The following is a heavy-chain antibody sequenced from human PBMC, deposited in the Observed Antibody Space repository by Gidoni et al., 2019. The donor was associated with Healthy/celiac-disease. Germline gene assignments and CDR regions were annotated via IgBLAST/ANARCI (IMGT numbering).Heavy chain of an antibody. CDR1: GFTFDDYA. CDR2: ISWNSGSI. CDR3: ARVGASVGILGFDY. J-gene: IGHJ4*02. D-gene: IGHD1-26*01. V-gene: IGHV3-9*01. Sequence: EVQLVESGGGLVQPGRSLRLSCAASGFTFDDYAMDWVRQAPGKGLEWCSGISWNSGSIGYADSVKGRVTIARDNAKNSLYRQMNSLRAEDTALYDWARVGASVGILGFDYWGQGTLVTVSS.